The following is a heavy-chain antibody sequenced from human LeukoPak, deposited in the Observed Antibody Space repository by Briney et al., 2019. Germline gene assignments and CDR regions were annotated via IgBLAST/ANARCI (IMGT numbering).Heavy chain of an antibody. Sequence: GGSLRLSCAASGFTFSSYAMSWVRQAPGKGLEWVSAISGSGGSTYYADSVKGRFTISRDNSKNTLYLQMNSLRAEDTAVYYCAKGPDYRDYVGRTPFDYRGQGTLGTGSS. V-gene: IGHV3-23*01. D-gene: IGHD4-17*01. CDR3: AKGPDYRDYVGRTPFDY. CDR2: ISGSGGST. J-gene: IGHJ4*02. CDR1: GFTFSSYA.